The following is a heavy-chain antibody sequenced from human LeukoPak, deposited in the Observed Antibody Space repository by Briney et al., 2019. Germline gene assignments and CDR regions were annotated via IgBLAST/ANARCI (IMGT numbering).Heavy chain of an antibody. Sequence: SLRLSCAASGFTFSNYVIHWVRQAPGKGLEWVTLIWYDGSNQHYADSVKGRFTISRDNSKNTLYLQMNSLRAEDAAVYYCAREGGSGSYSTFFDYWGQGTLVTVSS. CDR3: AREGGSGSYSTFFDY. V-gene: IGHV3-33*01. CDR2: IWYDGSNQ. CDR1: GFTFSNYV. J-gene: IGHJ4*02. D-gene: IGHD3-10*01.